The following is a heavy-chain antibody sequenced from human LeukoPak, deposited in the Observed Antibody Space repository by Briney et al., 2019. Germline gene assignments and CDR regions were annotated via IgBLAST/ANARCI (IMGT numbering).Heavy chain of an antibody. D-gene: IGHD6-13*01. CDR2: IYYSGNT. CDR1: GGSISTYY. V-gene: IGHV4-39*01. CDR3: ARGEDVAAAGIEY. J-gene: IGHJ4*02. Sequence: PSETLSLTCTVSGGSISTYYWAWIRQPPGMGLEWIGSIYYSGNTYYNPSLKSRVTISVDTSKNQFSLKLSSVTATDTAVYYCARGEDVAAAGIEYWGQGTLVTVSS.